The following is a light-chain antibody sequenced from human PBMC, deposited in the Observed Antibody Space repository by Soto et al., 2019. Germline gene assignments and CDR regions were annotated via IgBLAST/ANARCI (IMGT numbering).Light chain of an antibody. CDR1: QGVSAS. Sequence: DIQMTQSPSSVSASVGDRVTITCRASQGVSASIAWFQQKAGQAPKLLIYAAATLQTGVPSRFSGSYSGTDFTLALTSLQPEDAATYDCQQTDTYPFTFGQGTNLEIK. CDR2: AAA. V-gene: IGKV1D-12*01. J-gene: IGKJ2*01. CDR3: QQTDTYPFT.